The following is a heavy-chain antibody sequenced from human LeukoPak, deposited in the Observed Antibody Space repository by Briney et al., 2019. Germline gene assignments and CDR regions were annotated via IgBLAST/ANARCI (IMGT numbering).Heavy chain of an antibody. D-gene: IGHD1-26*01. CDR2: ISAYNGNT. CDR3: AREPLRIVGAHYFDY. CDR1: GYTFTSYG. J-gene: IGHJ4*02. Sequence: AASVKVSCKASGYTFTSYGISWVRQAPGQGLEWMGWISAYNGNTNYAQKLQGRVTMTTDTSTSTAYMELRSLRSDDTAVYYCAREPLRIVGAHYFDYWGQGTLVTVSS. V-gene: IGHV1-18*01.